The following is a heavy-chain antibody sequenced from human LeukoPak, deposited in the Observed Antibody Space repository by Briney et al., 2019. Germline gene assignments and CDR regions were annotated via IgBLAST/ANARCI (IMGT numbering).Heavy chain of an antibody. V-gene: IGHV4-34*01. CDR2: INHSGST. D-gene: IGHD1-26*01. CDR3: AITPSSAVLINWFDP. Sequence: TSETLSLTCAVYGGSFSGYYWSWIRQPPGKGLEWIGEINHSGSTNYNPFLKSRVTISVDTSKNQFSLKLSSVTAADTAVYYCAITPSSAVLINWFDPWGQGTLVTVSS. CDR1: GGSFSGYY. J-gene: IGHJ5*02.